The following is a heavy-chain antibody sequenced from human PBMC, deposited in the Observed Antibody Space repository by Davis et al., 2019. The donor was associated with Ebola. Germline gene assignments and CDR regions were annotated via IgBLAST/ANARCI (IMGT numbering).Heavy chain of an antibody. Sequence: PSETLSLTCAVYGGSFSGYYWSCILQPQWKGLEWIGEINHSGSTNYNPSLKSRVTISVDTSKNQFSLKLSSVTAADTAVYYCARMYCSSTSCYGWFDPWGQGTLVTVSS. CDR2: INHSGST. CDR1: GGSFSGYY. J-gene: IGHJ5*02. V-gene: IGHV4-34*01. D-gene: IGHD2-2*01. CDR3: ARMYCSSTSCYGWFDP.